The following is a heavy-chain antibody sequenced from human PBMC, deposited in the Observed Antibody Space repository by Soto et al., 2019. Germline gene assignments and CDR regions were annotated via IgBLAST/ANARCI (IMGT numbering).Heavy chain of an antibody. CDR1: GGSVRAPDW. D-gene: IGHD2-2*01. J-gene: IGHJ3*02. CDR3: ATPSEEGYCSSTSCLSAFAFDI. Sequence: SETLSLTCTLSGGSVRAPDWWNWVRQSPDKGLEWIAEVHISGHSNYNPSLRSRVSVSIDSSKNQFYLNLNSVTAADTAVYYCATPSEEGYCSSTSCLSAFAFDIWGQATMVTVSS. V-gene: IGHV4-4*02. CDR2: VHISGHS.